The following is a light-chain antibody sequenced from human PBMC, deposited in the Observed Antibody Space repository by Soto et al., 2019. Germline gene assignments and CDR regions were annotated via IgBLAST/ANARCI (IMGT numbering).Light chain of an antibody. J-gene: IGLJ2*01. CDR1: SSDVGSYDL. V-gene: IGLV2-23*02. Sequence: QSVLTQPASVSGSPGQSITISCTGTSSDVGSYDLVSWYQQHPGKAPKLVIYEDSKRPSGVSRFSGSKSGNTASLTISGLQAEDEADYYCCSYAGSTTFVVFGGGTKLTVL. CDR2: EDS. CDR3: CSYAGSTTFVV.